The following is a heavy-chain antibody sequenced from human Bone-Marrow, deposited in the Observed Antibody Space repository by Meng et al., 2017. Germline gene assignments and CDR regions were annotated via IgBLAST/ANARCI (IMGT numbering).Heavy chain of an antibody. D-gene: IGHD6-13*01. CDR2: IWYDGSNK. J-gene: IGHJ1*01. Sequence: GESLKISCAASGFTFSSYGMHWVRQAPGKGLEWVAVIWYDGSNKYYADSAKGRFTISRDNSKNTLYLQMNSLRAEDTAVYYCARGVSSRWGEYFQHWGQGTLVTVSS. CDR1: GFTFSSYG. V-gene: IGHV3-33*01. CDR3: ARGVSSRWGEYFQH.